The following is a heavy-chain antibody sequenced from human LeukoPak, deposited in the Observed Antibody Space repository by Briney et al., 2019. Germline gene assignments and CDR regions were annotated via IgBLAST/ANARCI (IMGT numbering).Heavy chain of an antibody. D-gene: IGHD1-26*01. Sequence: GGSLRLSCAASGFTFSSYAMSWVRQAPGKGLEWVSAISGSGGSTYYADSVKGRFTISRDNSKNTLYLQMNSLRAEDTAVYYCAKIALSGSYGGPFDYWGQGTLVTVPS. V-gene: IGHV3-23*01. CDR2: ISGSGGST. J-gene: IGHJ4*02. CDR1: GFTFSSYA. CDR3: AKIALSGSYGGPFDY.